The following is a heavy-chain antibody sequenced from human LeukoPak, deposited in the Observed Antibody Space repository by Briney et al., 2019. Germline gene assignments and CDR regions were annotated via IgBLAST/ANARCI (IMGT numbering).Heavy chain of an antibody. CDR1: GFTFSSYW. CDR2: IKSDGSST. V-gene: IGHV3-74*01. CDR3: AREGYYDSSGYYSFNWFDP. J-gene: IGHJ5*02. D-gene: IGHD3-22*01. Sequence: GGSLRLSCADSGFTFSSYWMHWVRQAPGKGLVWVSRIKSDGSSTSYADSVKGRFTISRDNAKNTLYLQMNSLRAEDTAVYYCAREGYYDSSGYYSFNWFDPWGQGTLVTVSS.